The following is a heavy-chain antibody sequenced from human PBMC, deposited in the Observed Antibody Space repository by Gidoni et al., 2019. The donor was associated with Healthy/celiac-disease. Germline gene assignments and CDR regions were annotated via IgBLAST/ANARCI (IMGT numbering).Heavy chain of an antibody. CDR3: ARDSSSSAVFDY. CDR2: ISYDGSNK. CDR1: A. V-gene: IGHV3-30-3*01. D-gene: IGHD6-6*01. J-gene: IGHJ4*02. Sequence: AMHWVRQAPGKGQEWVAVISYDGSNKYYADSVKGRFTISRDNSKNTLYLQMNSLRAEDTAVYYCARDSSSSAVFDYWGQGTLVTVSS.